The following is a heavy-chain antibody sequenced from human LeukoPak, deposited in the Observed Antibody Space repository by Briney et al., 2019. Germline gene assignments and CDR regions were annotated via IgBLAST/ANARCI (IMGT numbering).Heavy chain of an antibody. V-gene: IGHV4-59*08. CDR1: GTAISSYF. D-gene: IGHD1-26*01. J-gene: IGHJ4*02. Sequence: TASETLSLTCTISGTAISSYFWTWIRQSPAKGLEWIGYFYHIGGTSYNPSLRSRVTISVDSSQKKFSLQVTSVTAADTAIYYCAGGRMGRYYDHWGQGTLVAVSA. CDR3: AGGRMGRYYDH. CDR2: FYHIGGT.